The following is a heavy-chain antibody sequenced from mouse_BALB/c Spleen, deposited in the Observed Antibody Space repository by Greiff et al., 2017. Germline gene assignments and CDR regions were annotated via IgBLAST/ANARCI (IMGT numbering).Heavy chain of an antibody. V-gene: IGHV2-6-7*01. J-gene: IGHJ2*01. CDR1: GFSLTGYG. CDR2: IWGDGST. Sequence: VQLVESGPGLVAPSQSLSITCTVSGFSLTGYGVNWVRQPPGKGLEWLGMIWGDGSTDYNSALKSRLSISKDNSKSQVFLKMNSLQTDDTARYYCARGYDYEDVYFDYWGQGTTLTVSS. D-gene: IGHD2-4*01. CDR3: ARGYDYEDVYFDY.